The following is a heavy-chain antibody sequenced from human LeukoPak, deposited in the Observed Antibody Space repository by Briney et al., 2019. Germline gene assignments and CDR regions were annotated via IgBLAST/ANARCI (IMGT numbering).Heavy chain of an antibody. Sequence: SETLSLTCTVSGGSISGYHWSWIRRPPGKGLEWIGYINYSGSTDYNPSLKSRVTISVDTSKNQFSLKLSSVTAADTAVFYCARTISAWNYFDYWGQGTLVTVSS. CDR3: ARTISAWNYFDY. D-gene: IGHD1-1*01. J-gene: IGHJ4*02. V-gene: IGHV4-59*12. CDR1: GGSISGYH. CDR2: INYSGST.